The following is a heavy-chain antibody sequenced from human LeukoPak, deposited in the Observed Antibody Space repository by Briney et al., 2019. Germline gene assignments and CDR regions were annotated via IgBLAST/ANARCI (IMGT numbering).Heavy chain of an antibody. CDR2: IITIFGIA. Sequence: GSSVKVSCKASGGTFSSYAISWVRQAPGQGLEWMGRIITIFGIANYAQKFQGRVTITADKSTSTAHLELSSMRAEKTAVYYCARDPSYDSSCYYFDYWGQGTLVTVSS. D-gene: IGHD3-22*01. CDR3: ARDPSYDSSCYYFDY. CDR1: GGTFSSYA. V-gene: IGHV1-69*04. J-gene: IGHJ4*02.